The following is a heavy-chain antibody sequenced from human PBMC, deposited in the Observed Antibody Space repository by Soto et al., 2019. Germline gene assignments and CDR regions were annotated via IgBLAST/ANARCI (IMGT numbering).Heavy chain of an antibody. J-gene: IGHJ4*02. CDR3: TRGGRGTSYYWQY. D-gene: IGHD1-26*01. CDR2: ISSSGTDT. CDR1: GFSFSDYQ. V-gene: IGHV3-11*06. Sequence: QMRLVESGGGLVKPGGSLRLSCAASGFSFSDYQMTWIRQAPGRGPEWVSVISSSGTDTNYADSVRGRFIISRDNARNTLYLQMNSLRDGDTAVYYCTRGGRGTSYYWQYWGQGTLVTVSS.